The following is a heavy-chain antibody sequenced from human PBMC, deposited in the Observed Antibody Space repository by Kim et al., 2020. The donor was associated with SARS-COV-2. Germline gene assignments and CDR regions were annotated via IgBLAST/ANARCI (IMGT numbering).Heavy chain of an antibody. D-gene: IGHD3-16*01. J-gene: IGHJ4*02. Sequence: GGSLRLSCAASGFTFSSYGMSWVRQAPGKGLEWVANIKQDGSEKYYVDSVKGRFTISRDNAKNSLYLQMNSLRAEDTAVYYCARLKKKRFRGEASWVDYWGQGTLVTVSP. CDR2: IKQDGSEK. V-gene: IGHV3-7*03. CDR3: ARLKKKRFRGEASWVDY. CDR1: GFTFSSYG.